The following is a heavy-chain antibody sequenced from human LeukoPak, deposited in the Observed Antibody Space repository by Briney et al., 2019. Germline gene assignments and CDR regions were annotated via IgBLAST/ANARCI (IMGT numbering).Heavy chain of an antibody. J-gene: IGHJ6*03. CDR3: ARDGVYYDFWDDPQNFYYMDV. CDR2: ISSSGTTI. Sequence: PGGSLRLSCAASGFTFNSYGMHWVRQAPGKGLEWVSYISSSGTTIYYADSVRGRFTISRDNAKNSLYLQMNSLRAEDTAVYYCARDGVYYDFWDDPQNFYYMDVWGKGTTVTVSS. CDR1: GFTFNSYG. V-gene: IGHV3-48*04. D-gene: IGHD3-3*01.